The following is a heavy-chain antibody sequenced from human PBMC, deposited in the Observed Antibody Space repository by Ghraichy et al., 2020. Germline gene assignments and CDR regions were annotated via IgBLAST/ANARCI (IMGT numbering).Heavy chain of an antibody. D-gene: IGHD2-2*01. CDR3: ARDWGEGGLVPASVNYYYGMDV. V-gene: IGHV4-59*01. Sequence: SETLSLTCTVSGGSISSYNWSWIRQPPGKGLEWIGYIYNSGSTNYNHSLKSRVTISVDTSKNQFSLKLSSVTAADTAVYYCARDWGEGGLVPASVNYYYGMDVWGQGTTVTVSS. J-gene: IGHJ6*02. CDR1: GGSISSYN. CDR2: IYNSGST.